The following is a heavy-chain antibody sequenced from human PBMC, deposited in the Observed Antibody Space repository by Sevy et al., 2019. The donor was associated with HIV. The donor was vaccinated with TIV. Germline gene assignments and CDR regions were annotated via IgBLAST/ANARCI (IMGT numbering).Heavy chain of an antibody. CDR2: IKSKTDGGTT. Sequence: GGSLRLSCAASGFTFSNAWMSWVRQAPGKGLEWVGRIKSKTDGGTTDYAAPVKGRFTISRDDSKNTLYLQMNSLKTEDTAVYYCTTPYPYNWNYIDYWGQRTLVTVSS. CDR3: TTPYPYNWNYIDY. CDR1: GFTFSNAW. D-gene: IGHD1-20*01. J-gene: IGHJ4*02. V-gene: IGHV3-15*01.